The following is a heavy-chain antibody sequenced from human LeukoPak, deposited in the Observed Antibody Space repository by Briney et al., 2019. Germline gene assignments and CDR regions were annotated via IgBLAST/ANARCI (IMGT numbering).Heavy chain of an antibody. V-gene: IGHV3-30*02. CDR1: GFTFSSVG. CDR3: TKDGYFDTSGQWAH. CDR2: IRYDGTNK. D-gene: IGHD3-22*01. Sequence: SGGSLRLSCAASGFTFSSVGMHWVRQAPGQGLEWVAFIRYDGTNKYYADSVKGRFTISRDNSKNMLSLQMNSLRAEDSALYYCTKDGYFDTSGQWAHWGQGTLVTVSS. J-gene: IGHJ4*02.